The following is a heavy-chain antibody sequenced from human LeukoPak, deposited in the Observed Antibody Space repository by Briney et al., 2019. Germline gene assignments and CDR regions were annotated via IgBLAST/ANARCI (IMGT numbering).Heavy chain of an antibody. D-gene: IGHD2/OR15-2a*01. CDR3: ARGSRIWDDAFDI. J-gene: IGHJ3*02. CDR2: INPNSGGT. CDR1: GYTFTGYY. Sequence: ASVKVSCKASGYTFTGYYMHWVRQAPGQRLEWMGRINPNSGGTNYAQKFQGRVTITRNTSISTAYMELSSLRSEDTAVYYCARGSRIWDDAFDIWGQGTMVSVSS. V-gene: IGHV1-2*06.